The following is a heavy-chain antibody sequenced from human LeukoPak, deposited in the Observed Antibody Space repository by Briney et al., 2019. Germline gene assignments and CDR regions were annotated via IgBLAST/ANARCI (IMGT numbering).Heavy chain of an antibody. CDR1: GFTFSSYA. J-gene: IGHJ4*02. Sequence: GGSLRLSCAASGFTFSSYAMHWVRQAPGKGLEWVAVISYDGNNKYYADSVKGRFTISRDNSKNTLYLQMNSLRAEDTAVYYCAKDRITMIVAGYFDYWGQGTLVTVSS. CDR3: AKDRITMIVAGYFDY. D-gene: IGHD3-22*01. CDR2: ISYDGNNK. V-gene: IGHV3-30-3*01.